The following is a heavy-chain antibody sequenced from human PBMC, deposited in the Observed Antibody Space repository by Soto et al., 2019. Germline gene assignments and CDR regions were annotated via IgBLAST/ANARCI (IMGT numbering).Heavy chain of an antibody. Sequence: GGSLRLSCAASGFTFSSYAMSWVRQAPGKGLEWVSAISGSGGSTYYADSVKGRFTISRDNSKNTLYLQMNSLRAEDTAVYYCAKDPRNITMVRGVIILYYFYYWGQGTLVTVS. D-gene: IGHD3-10*01. V-gene: IGHV3-23*01. CDR2: ISGSGGST. J-gene: IGHJ4*02. CDR1: GFTFSSYA. CDR3: AKDPRNITMVRGVIILYYFYY.